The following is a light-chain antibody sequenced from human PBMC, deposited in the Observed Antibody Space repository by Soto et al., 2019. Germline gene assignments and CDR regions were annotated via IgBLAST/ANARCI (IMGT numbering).Light chain of an antibody. CDR3: CSYAGSSTSYF. V-gene: IGLV2-23*02. J-gene: IGLJ1*01. Sequence: QSVLTQPASVSGSPGQSITISCTGTSSDVGNNNLVSWYQQHPGKAPKLMIYEVNKRPSGVSNRFSGSRSGNTASLTISGLQAEDEADYSCCSYAGSSTSYFFGPGTKVP. CDR2: EVN. CDR1: SSDVGNNNL.